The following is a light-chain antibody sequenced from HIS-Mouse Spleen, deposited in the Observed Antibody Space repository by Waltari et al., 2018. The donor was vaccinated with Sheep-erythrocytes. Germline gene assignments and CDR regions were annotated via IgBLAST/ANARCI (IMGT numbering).Light chain of an antibody. V-gene: IGKV2-28*01. CDR3: MQALQTPRT. J-gene: IGKJ1*01. CDR1: QSLLHSNGYNY. Sequence: DIVMTQSPLSLPVTPGETASTPCRSSQSLLHSNGYNYLDWYLQKPGQSPQLLIYLGSNRASGVPDRFSGSGSGTDFTLKISRVEAEDVGVYYCMQALQTPRTFGQGTKVEIK. CDR2: LGS.